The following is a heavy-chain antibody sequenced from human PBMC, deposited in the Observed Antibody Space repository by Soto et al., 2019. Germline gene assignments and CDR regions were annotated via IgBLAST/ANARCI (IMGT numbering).Heavy chain of an antibody. J-gene: IGHJ4*02. V-gene: IGHV4-31*03. CDR2: IYYSGST. CDR1: GGSISSGGYY. Sequence: QVQLQESGPGLVKPSQTLSLTCTVSGGSISSGGYYWSWIRQHPGKGLEWIGYIYYSGSTYYNPSLKCRVTISVDTSKNQFSLKLSSVTAADTAVYYCASGLWFGELSSNIDYWGQGTLVTVSS. D-gene: IGHD3-10*01. CDR3: ASGLWFGELSSNIDY.